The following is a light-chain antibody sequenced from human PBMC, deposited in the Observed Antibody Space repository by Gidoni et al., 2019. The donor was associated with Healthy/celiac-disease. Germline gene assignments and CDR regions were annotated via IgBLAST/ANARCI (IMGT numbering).Light chain of an antibody. CDR2: VAS. V-gene: IGKV1-9*01. J-gene: IGKJ5*01. CDR1: QVIGSY. Sequence: DIQLTQSPSFLSASVGDRVTITCRASQVIGSYLAWYQQKPGKAPKVLIYVASTLQTAVPSRFSGSGSGTEFTLTISSLQPEDFATYYCQHHNSYPITFGQGTRLEIK. CDR3: QHHNSYPIT.